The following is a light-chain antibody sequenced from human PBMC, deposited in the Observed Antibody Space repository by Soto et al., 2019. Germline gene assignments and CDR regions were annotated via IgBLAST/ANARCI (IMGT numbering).Light chain of an antibody. CDR2: EVT. CDR1: SSDVGHYNY. J-gene: IGLJ2*01. V-gene: IGLV2-14*01. CDR3: ASYSASGGLV. Sequence: QSVLTQPASVSGSPGQSITISCTGTSSDVGHYNYVSWYQQHPGKVPKLLIYEVTNRPSGVFNRFSGSKSANTASLTISGLQAEDEADYYCASYSASGGLVFGGGTKLTVL.